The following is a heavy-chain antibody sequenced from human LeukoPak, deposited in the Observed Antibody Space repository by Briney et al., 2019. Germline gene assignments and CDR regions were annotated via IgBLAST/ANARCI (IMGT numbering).Heavy chain of an antibody. D-gene: IGHD3-22*01. Sequence: PGGSLRLSCAASGFTFSSYGMHWVRQAPGKGLEWVAVISYDGSNKYYADSVKGRFTISRDNSKNTLYLQMNSLRAEDTAVYYCAKSPSSGYYWYFDYWGQGTLVTVSS. V-gene: IGHV3-30*18. J-gene: IGHJ4*02. CDR3: AKSPSSGYYWYFDY. CDR1: GFTFSSYG. CDR2: ISYDGSNK.